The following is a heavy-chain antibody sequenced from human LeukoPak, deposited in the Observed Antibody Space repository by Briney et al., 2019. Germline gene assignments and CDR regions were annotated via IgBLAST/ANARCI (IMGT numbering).Heavy chain of an antibody. CDR3: ARFKIYVADISGYYNY. V-gene: IGHV3-23*01. D-gene: IGHD3-22*01. Sequence: GGSLRLSCADSGFTVSSNYAMSWVRQAPGKGLEWVSAISGSGDSTYYADSVKGRFTISRDNSKNTLYLHMNSLGAEDTAVYYCARFKIYVADISGYYNYWGQGTLVTVSS. CDR2: ISGSGDST. CDR1: GFTVSSNYA. J-gene: IGHJ4*02.